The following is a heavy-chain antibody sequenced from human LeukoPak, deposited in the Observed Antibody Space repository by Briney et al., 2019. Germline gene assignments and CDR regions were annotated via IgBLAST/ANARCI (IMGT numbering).Heavy chain of an antibody. D-gene: IGHD1-26*01. Sequence: GGSLRLSCAASGFTFSTYSMNWVRQAPGKGLEWVSSISSSSTYIYYADSVKGRFTISRDNAKNSLYLQMNSLRAEDTAVYYCAMEGCSGNYPAYWGQGTLVTVSS. CDR2: ISSSSTYI. V-gene: IGHV3-21*01. J-gene: IGHJ4*02. CDR1: GFTFSTYS. CDR3: AMEGCSGNYPAY.